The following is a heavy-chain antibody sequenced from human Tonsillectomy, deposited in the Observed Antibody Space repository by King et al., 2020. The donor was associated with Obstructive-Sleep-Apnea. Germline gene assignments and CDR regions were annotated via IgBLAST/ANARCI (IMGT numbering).Heavy chain of an antibody. V-gene: IGHV3-23*04. D-gene: IGHD5-18*01. CDR2: ITGCGQYK. J-gene: IGHJ4*02. CDR3: AKGTDMGHSEATH. CDR1: GFTFSDYA. Sequence: DVQLVESGGNLVQPGGSLRLSCTVSGFTFSDYAMSWVRQAPGKGLEWVSGITGCGQYKFYGGSVKGRFTIFRDNYENTLYLQMNSLRVDDTAFYYCAKGTDMGHSEATHWGPGTLVTVTS.